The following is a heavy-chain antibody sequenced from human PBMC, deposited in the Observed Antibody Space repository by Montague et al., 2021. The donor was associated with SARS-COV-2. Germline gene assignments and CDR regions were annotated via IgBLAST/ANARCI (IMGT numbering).Heavy chain of an antibody. CDR1: GGSISSYY. J-gene: IGHJ6*03. V-gene: IGHV4-59*01. D-gene: IGHD5-12*01. Sequence: SETLSLTCTVSGGSISSYYWSWIRQPPGKGLEWIGYIYYSGSTNYNPSLKSRVTISVDTSKNQFSLKLSSVTAADTAVYYCARARYSGYDSPYYYYYYMDVWGKGTTVTVSS. CDR2: IYYSGST. CDR3: ARARYSGYDSPYYYYYYMDV.